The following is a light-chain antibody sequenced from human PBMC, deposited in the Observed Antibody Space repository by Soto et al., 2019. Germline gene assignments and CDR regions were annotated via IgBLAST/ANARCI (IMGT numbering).Light chain of an antibody. V-gene: IGKV1-5*03. Sequence: DIQMTQSPSTLSASVGDRVTITCRASQTISTWLAWFQQKPGKAPNLLIYKASSLQSGVPSRFSGSGSGTEFTLTISSLQPDDFATYYCQQYNAWPPTFGGGTRVEIK. CDR2: KAS. CDR1: QTISTW. J-gene: IGKJ4*01. CDR3: QQYNAWPPT.